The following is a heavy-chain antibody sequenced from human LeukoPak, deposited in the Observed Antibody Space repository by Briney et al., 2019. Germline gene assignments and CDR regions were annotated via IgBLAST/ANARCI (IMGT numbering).Heavy chain of an antibody. CDR3: ARERIVANAFDI. Sequence: PGGSLRLSCAASGFIFSSYAMSWVRQAPGKGLEWVSSISGSGGSTYYSDSVKGRFTISRDNSKNTLDLQMNSLRAEDTAVYYCARERIVANAFDIWGQGTMVTVSS. CDR1: GFIFSSYA. J-gene: IGHJ3*02. V-gene: IGHV3-23*01. D-gene: IGHD5-12*01. CDR2: ISGSGGST.